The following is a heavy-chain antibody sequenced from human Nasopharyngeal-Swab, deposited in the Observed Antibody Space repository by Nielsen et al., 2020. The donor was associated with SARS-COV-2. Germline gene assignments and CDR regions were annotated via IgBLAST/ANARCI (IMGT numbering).Heavy chain of an antibody. D-gene: IGHD3-22*01. J-gene: IGHJ3*02. CDR3: ARSDYYEYYAFDI. CDR1: GGSISSGGYS. Sequence: SETLSLICAVSGGSISSGGYSWSWIRQPPGKGLEWIGYTYHSGSTYYNPSLKSRVTITVDRSKNQFSLTLSSVTAADTAVYYCARSDYYEYYAFDIWGQGTMVTVSS. V-gene: IGHV4-30-2*01. CDR2: TYHSGST.